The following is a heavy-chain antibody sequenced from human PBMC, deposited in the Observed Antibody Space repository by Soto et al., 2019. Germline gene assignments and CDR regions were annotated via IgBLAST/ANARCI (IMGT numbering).Heavy chain of an antibody. V-gene: IGHV4-31*03. CDR3: VSTYYTATSGPFDY. CDR2: IYYSGTT. J-gene: IGHJ4*02. D-gene: IGHD3-22*01. Sequence: PSETLSLTCTVSGDSISSGVYYWSWIRHHPGTGLEWIGYIYYSGTTYYNPSLESRVTISADMSENQFSLKVNSVTVADTAVYYCVSTYYTATSGPFDYWGQGTQVT. CDR1: GDSISSGVYY.